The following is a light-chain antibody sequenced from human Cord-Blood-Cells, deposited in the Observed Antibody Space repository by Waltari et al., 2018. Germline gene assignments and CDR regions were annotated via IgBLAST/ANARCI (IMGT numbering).Light chain of an antibody. CDR3: VQATGSTGT. CDR1: QSPVHSDGNTY. V-gene: IGKV2-24*01. J-gene: IGKJ1*01. Sequence: DIVMTQTPLSSPVNLGQPASITCSSSQSPVHSDGNTYFCWLQQTPGQPPRLLIFKISIRFVGVADRVRGSGAGTDFILKLSRVEAGDVGVYYCVQATGSTGTCGQGTQGEI. CDR2: KIS.